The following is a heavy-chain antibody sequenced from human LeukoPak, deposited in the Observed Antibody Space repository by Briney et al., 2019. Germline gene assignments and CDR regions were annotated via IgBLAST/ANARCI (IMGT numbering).Heavy chain of an antibody. CDR3: ARDLAYYASGKQNY. CDR1: GFIVSSNH. CDR2: ITSGATT. V-gene: IGHV3-66*01. Sequence: GGSLILSCAASGFIVSSNHMSWVRQAPGEGLEWVSVITSGATTYYADSVKGRFTLSRDNSKNTLSLQMNSLRAGDTAVYYCARDLAYYASGKQNYWGQGTLVTVSS. J-gene: IGHJ4*02. D-gene: IGHD3-10*01.